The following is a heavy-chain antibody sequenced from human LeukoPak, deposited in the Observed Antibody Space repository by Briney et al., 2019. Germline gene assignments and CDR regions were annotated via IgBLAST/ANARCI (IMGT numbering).Heavy chain of an antibody. CDR3: AKDAENDSSGYFGY. CDR2: ISGYGGTT. V-gene: IGHV3-23*01. J-gene: IGHJ4*02. D-gene: IGHD3-22*01. Sequence: QPGGSLRLSCAASGFTFSSYAMSWVRQAPGKGLEWVSGISGYGGTTYHADSVEGRFTISRDNSKNTLYLQMNSLRAEDTAVYYSAKDAENDSSGYFGYWGQGTLVTVSS. CDR1: GFTFSSYA.